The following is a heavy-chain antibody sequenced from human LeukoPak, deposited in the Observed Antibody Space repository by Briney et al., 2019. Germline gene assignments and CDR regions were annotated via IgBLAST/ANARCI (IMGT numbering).Heavy chain of an antibody. CDR1: GFTFGSYA. V-gene: IGHV3-23*01. J-gene: IGHJ3*02. Sequence: GGSLRLSCAASGFTFGSYAMSWVRQAPGKGLEWVSAISGSGGSTYYADSVKGRFTISRDNSKNTLYLQMNSLRAEDTAVYYCAKPFYDILTGYYWSSDAFDIWGQGTMVTVSS. CDR2: ISGSGGST. D-gene: IGHD3-9*01. CDR3: AKPFYDILTGYYWSSDAFDI.